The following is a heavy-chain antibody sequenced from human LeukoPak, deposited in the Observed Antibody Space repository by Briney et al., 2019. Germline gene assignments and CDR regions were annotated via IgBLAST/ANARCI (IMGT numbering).Heavy chain of an antibody. J-gene: IGHJ4*02. Sequence: SETLSLTCAVYGVSFSGYYWIWIRQPPWNGLELIGEINHSGSTNYNPSLKSRVTISVDTSKNQFSLKLSSVTAADTAVYYCARGGSGYYYSYFDYWGQGTLVTVSS. D-gene: IGHD3-22*01. CDR1: GVSFSGYY. CDR3: ARGGSGYYYSYFDY. CDR2: INHSGST. V-gene: IGHV4-34*01.